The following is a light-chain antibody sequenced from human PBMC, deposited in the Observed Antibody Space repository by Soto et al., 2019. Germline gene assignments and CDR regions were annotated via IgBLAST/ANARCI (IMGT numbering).Light chain of an antibody. CDR1: SSDVGGYNY. CDR3: SSYTSSSTYV. CDR2: DVS. V-gene: IGLV2-14*01. Sequence: SALTQPASVSGSPGQSIALSCTGNSSDVGGYNYVSWYQQHPGKAPTVMIYDVSNRPSGVSNRFSGSKSGNTASLTISGLQADDEADYYCSSYTSSSTYVFGTGTKVTVL. J-gene: IGLJ1*01.